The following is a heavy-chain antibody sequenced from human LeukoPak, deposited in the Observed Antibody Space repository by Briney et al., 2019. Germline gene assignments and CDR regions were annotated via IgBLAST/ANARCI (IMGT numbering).Heavy chain of an antibody. CDR1: GGSISSYY. V-gene: IGHV4-59*12. Sequence: PSETLSLTCTVSGGSISSYYWSWIRQPPGKGLEWIGYIYYSGSTNYNPSLKSRVTISVDTSKNQFSLKLSSVTAADTAIYYCARDVAAVGLNWFDPWGQGTLVTVSS. D-gene: IGHD6-13*01. J-gene: IGHJ5*02. CDR3: ARDVAAVGLNWFDP. CDR2: IYYSGST.